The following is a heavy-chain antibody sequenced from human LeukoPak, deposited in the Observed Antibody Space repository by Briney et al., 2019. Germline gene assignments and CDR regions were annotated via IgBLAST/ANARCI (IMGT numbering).Heavy chain of an antibody. J-gene: IGHJ5*02. Sequence: AGGSLRLSCAASGFTFSSCGMTWVRQAPGKGLEWVSGIIGSGGSTYYADSVGGRFAISRDNSKDMVYLQMNSLRAEDTAVYYCARAFREYQLLSVAGDWFDPWGQGTLVTVSS. V-gene: IGHV3-23*01. CDR3: ARAFREYQLLSVAGDWFDP. CDR2: IIGSGGST. D-gene: IGHD2-2*01. CDR1: GFTFSSCG.